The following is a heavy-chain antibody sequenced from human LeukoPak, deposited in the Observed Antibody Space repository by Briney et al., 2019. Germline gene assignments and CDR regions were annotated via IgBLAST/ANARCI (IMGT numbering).Heavy chain of an antibody. CDR3: ARDPPRGYSYGYSFWFDP. CDR2: ISAYNGNT. Sequence: ASVKVSCKASGYTFTSYGISWVRQAPGQGLEWMGWISAYNGNTNYAQKLQGRVTMTTDTSTSTAYTELRSLRSDDTAVYYCARDPPRGYSYGYSFWFDPWGQGTLVTVSS. J-gene: IGHJ5*02. V-gene: IGHV1-18*01. CDR1: GYTFTSYG. D-gene: IGHD5-18*01.